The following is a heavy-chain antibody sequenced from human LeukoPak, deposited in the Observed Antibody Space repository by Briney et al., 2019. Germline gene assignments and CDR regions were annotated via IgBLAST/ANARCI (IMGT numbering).Heavy chain of an antibody. CDR2: IYYSGST. Sequence: SETLSLTCTVSGGSISSSSYYWDWIRQPPGKGLEWIGSIYYSGSTYYNPSLKSRVTISVDTSKNQFSLKLSSVTAADTAVYYCARDEVAGNNWFDPWGQGTLVTVSS. CDR3: ARDEVAGNNWFDP. V-gene: IGHV4-39*02. D-gene: IGHD6-19*01. CDR1: GGSISSSSYY. J-gene: IGHJ5*02.